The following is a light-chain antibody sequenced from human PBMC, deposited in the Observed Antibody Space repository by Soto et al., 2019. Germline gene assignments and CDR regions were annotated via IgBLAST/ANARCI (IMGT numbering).Light chain of an antibody. CDR1: SSNIGATYD. Sequence: QAVVTQPPSVSGAPGPRVTISCTGSSSNIGATYDVLWYQLVPGTPPKLLIYSTTNRPSGVPDRFSGSKYDTSASLAITGLQADDESDYYCQAYDSGLSESGFGTGTKLTVL. CDR3: QAYDSGLSESG. V-gene: IGLV1-40*01. CDR2: STT. J-gene: IGLJ1*01.